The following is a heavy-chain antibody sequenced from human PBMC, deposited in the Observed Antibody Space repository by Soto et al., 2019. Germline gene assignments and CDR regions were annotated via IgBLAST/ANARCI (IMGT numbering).Heavy chain of an antibody. CDR3: ARAARLLDYSYGMDV. CDR2: IKHSGST. V-gene: IGHV4-34*01. Sequence: QVQLQQWGAGLLKPSETLSLTCAVYGGSFSGYYWSWIRQPPGKGLEWIGEIKHSGSTNYNPSLKRRVTISVDTSKNQFSLKLSSVTAADTAVYYCARAARLLDYSYGMDVWGQGTTVTVSS. J-gene: IGHJ6*02. CDR1: GGSFSGYY. D-gene: IGHD2-15*01.